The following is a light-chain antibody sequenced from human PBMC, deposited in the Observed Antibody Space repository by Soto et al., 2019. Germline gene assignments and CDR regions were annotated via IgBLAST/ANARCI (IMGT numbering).Light chain of an antibody. Sequence: IVLTQSPGTLSLSPWERATLSCRASETVAGSYLAWYQQKPGQAPRLLIHGASTRATGIADRFSGSGSGTDFTLTISRLEPEDFAVYYCQLYGTSPKTFGQGTKVDIK. CDR1: ETVAGSY. CDR2: GAS. V-gene: IGKV3-20*01. J-gene: IGKJ1*01. CDR3: QLYGTSPKT.